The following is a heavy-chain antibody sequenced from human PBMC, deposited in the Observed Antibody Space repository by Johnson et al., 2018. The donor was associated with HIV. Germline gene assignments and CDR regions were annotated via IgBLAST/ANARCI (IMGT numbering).Heavy chain of an antibody. CDR1: GFTFSSYG. CDR3: AKGGGVDYDILTGYYGDAFDL. Sequence: QVQLVESGGGLVQPGGSLRLSCAASGFTFSSYGMHWVRQAPGKGLEWVAFIRYDGSNKYYADSVKGRFTISRDNSKNTVYLQMNTLRAEDTAVYYCAKGGGVDYDILTGYYGDAFDLWGQGTMVTVSS. V-gene: IGHV3-30*02. J-gene: IGHJ3*01. CDR2: IRYDGSNK. D-gene: IGHD3-9*01.